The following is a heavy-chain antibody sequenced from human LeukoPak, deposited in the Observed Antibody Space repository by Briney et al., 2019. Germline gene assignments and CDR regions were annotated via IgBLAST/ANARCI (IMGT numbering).Heavy chain of an antibody. D-gene: IGHD5-12*01. CDR3: ARAIHRWLALRGHYYYMDV. Sequence: GASVKVSCKASGGTFSSYAISWVRQAPGQGLEWMGGIIPIFGTANYAQKFQGRVTITADKSTSTAYMELSSLRSEDTAVYYCARAIHRWLALRGHYYYMDVWGKGTTVTVSS. J-gene: IGHJ6*03. V-gene: IGHV1-69*06. CDR2: IIPIFGTA. CDR1: GGTFSSYA.